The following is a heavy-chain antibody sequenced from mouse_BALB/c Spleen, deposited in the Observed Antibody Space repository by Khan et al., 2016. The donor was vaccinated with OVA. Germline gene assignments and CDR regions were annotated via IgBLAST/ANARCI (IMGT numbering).Heavy chain of an antibody. J-gene: IGHJ2*01. CDR2: ISTYSGNT. D-gene: IGHD2-3*01. CDR1: GYTFTDYA. Sequence: VPLQESGPELVRPGVSVKISCKGFGYTFTDYAVHWMKQSHAKSLEWIGIISTYSGNTNYNQKFKGKATMTVDKSSSTAYMELARLTSEDSAIYYCARPAYDGYYDYWGQGTTLTVSS. V-gene: IGHV1S137*01. CDR3: ARPAYDGYYDY.